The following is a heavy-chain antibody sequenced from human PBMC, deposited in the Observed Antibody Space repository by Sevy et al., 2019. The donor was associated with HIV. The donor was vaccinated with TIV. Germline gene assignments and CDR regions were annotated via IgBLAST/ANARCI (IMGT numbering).Heavy chain of an antibody. J-gene: IGHJ4*02. V-gene: IGHV1-18*01. Sequence: ASVKVSCQASGYTFNSYGFSWVLQAPGQGLEWMGWISAYNDNTNYAQKLKGRLTLTTDTSTSTAYMDLRSLRSDDTDVYYCARAAPLLRHCTSGSCYSLDYWGKGTLVTVSS. CDR2: ISAYNDNT. D-gene: IGHD2-15*01. CDR1: GYTFNSYG. CDR3: ARAAPLLRHCTSGSCYSLDY.